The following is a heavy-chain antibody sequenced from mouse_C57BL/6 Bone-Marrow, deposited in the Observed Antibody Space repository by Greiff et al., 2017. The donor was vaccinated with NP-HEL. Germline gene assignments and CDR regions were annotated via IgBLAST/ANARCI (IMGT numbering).Heavy chain of an antibody. Sequence: QVQLQQPGAELVRPGSSVKLSCKASGYTFTSYWMDWVKQRPGQGLEWIGNIYPSDSETHYNQKFKDKATLTVDKSSSTAYMQLSSLTSEDSAVYYCAGDYYGSSYWYFDVWGTGTTVTVSS. D-gene: IGHD1-1*01. CDR1: GYTFTSYW. CDR3: AGDYYGSSYWYFDV. CDR2: IYPSDSET. V-gene: IGHV1-61*01. J-gene: IGHJ1*03.